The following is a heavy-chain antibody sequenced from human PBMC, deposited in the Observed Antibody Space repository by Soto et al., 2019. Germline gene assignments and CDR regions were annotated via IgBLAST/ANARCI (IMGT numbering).Heavy chain of an antibody. V-gene: IGHV4-61*01. CDR1: GGSVSSGSYY. J-gene: IGHJ4*02. CDR3: ARDAIFGLSDY. CDR2: IYHSGST. D-gene: IGHD3-3*01. Sequence: QVQLQESGPGLVKPSETLSLTCTVSGGSVSSGSYYWSWIRQPPGKRLEYIGYIYHSGSTNYNPSLKSRVTISVDTSKNQFSLKLTSVTAADTAVYYCARDAIFGLSDYWGQGTLVTVSS.